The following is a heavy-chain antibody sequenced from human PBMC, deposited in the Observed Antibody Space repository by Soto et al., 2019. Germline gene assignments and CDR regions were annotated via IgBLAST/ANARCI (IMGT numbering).Heavy chain of an antibody. Sequence: TLSLTCTVSGGSISSGGYYWSWIRQHPGKGLEWIGYIYYSGSTYYNPSLKSRVTISVDTSKNQFSLKLSSVTAADTAVYYCARGPSPPDIVVVVAATQAEFEPWGQGTLVTVS. CDR1: GGSISSGGYY. J-gene: IGHJ5*02. D-gene: IGHD2-15*01. CDR3: ARGPSPPDIVVVVAATQAEFEP. V-gene: IGHV4-31*03. CDR2: IYYSGST.